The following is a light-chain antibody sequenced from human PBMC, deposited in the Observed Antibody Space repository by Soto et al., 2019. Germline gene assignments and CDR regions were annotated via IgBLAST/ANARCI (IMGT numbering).Light chain of an antibody. CDR3: AAWDDSLNAWV. CDR2: FND. J-gene: IGLJ3*02. V-gene: IGLV1-44*01. Sequence: QAVLTQPPSASGTPGQRVTMSCSGSSSNIGSNTVNWCRQFPGTAPKPLIYFNDQRASGVPDRFSGSKSGTSASLAISGLQSEDEAVYYCAAWDDSLNAWVFGGGTKLTVL. CDR1: SSNIGSNT.